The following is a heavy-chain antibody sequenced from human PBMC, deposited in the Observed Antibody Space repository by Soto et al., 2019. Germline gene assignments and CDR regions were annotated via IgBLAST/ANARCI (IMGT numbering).Heavy chain of an antibody. CDR3: ARRVVLGEWLVNLRGEFDP. D-gene: IGHD6-19*01. CDR2: INHSGST. V-gene: IGHV4-34*01. Sequence: TSETLSLTCAVYGGSFSGYYWSWIRQPPGKGLEWIGEINHSGSTNYNPSLKSRVTISVDTSKNQFSLKLSSVTAADTAVYYCARRVVLGEWLVNLRGEFDPWGQGTLVTVSS. CDR1: GGSFSGYY. J-gene: IGHJ5*02.